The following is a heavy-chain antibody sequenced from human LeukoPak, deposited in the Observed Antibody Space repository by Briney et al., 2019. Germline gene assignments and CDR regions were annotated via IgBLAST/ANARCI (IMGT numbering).Heavy chain of an antibody. D-gene: IGHD6-13*01. CDR3: AREGGSSSLDY. CDR1: GFTFSTYW. Sequence: GGSLRLSCAASGFTFSTYWMNWVRQAPGKGLEWVANIKVDGSEEYYTDSVKGRFTISRDNAKNSLYLQMNSLRAKDTAVYYCAREGGSSSLDYWGQGTLVTVSS. V-gene: IGHV3-7*01. CDR2: IKVDGSEE. J-gene: IGHJ4*02.